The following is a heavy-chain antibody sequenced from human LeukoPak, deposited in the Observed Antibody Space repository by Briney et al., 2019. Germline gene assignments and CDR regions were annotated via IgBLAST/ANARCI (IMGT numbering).Heavy chain of an antibody. CDR2: INHSGST. CDR1: GGSFSGYY. CDR3: ARSGGYSYVPLGYYYYMDV. D-gene: IGHD5-18*01. J-gene: IGHJ6*03. Sequence: SETLSLTCAVYGGSFSGYYWSWIRQPPGKGLEWIGEINHSGSTNYNPSLKSRVTISVDMSKNQFSLKLSSVTAADTAVYYCARSGGYSYVPLGYYYYMDVWGKGTTVTVSS. V-gene: IGHV4-34*01.